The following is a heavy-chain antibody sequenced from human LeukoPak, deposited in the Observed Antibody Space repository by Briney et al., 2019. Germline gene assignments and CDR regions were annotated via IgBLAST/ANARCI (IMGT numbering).Heavy chain of an antibody. J-gene: IGHJ4*02. Sequence: PGGSLRLSCAASGFTFSNYAMSWVRQAPGKGLEWVSTISGSGGGTYYTDSVKGRFTISRDNSENTLYLQLNSLRAEDPAVYYCARGNNYCGDYWGLGTLVTVSS. CDR3: ARGNNYCGDY. CDR2: ISGSGGGT. CDR1: GFTFSNYA. D-gene: IGHD4-11*01. V-gene: IGHV3-23*01.